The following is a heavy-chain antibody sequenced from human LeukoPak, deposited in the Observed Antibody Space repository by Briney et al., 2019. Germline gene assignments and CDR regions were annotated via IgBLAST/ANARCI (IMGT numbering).Heavy chain of an antibody. J-gene: IGHJ4*02. CDR3: ARHTQVLYYFDY. CDR2: IYYTGST. V-gene: IGHV4-59*08. Sequence: SETLSLTCNVSGGSISSYYWSWIRQPPGKGLEWIGYIYYTGSTNYNPSLKSRVTMSVDTSKNQFSLNLTSVTAADTAVYYCARHTQVLYYFDYWGQGTLVTASS. CDR1: GGSISSYY.